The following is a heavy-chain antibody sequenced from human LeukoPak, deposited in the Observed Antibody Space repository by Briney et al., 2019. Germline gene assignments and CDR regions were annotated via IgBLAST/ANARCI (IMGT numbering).Heavy chain of an antibody. CDR2: ISSSGSTI. V-gene: IGHV3-11*04. Sequence: GGSLRLSCAASGFTFSDYYMSWIRQAPGKGLEWVSYISSSGSTIYYADSVKGRFTISRDNAKNSLYPQMNSLRAEDTAVYYCARDSDNSGWYSDYFDYWGQGTLVTVSS. D-gene: IGHD6-19*01. J-gene: IGHJ4*02. CDR1: GFTFSDYY. CDR3: ARDSDNSGWYSDYFDY.